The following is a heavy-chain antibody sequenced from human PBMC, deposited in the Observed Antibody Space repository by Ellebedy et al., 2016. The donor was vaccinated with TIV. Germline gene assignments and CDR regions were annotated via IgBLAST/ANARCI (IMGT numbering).Heavy chain of an antibody. CDR1: GGSISSYY. J-gene: IGHJ4*02. D-gene: IGHD1-26*01. CDR2: IYYSGST. CDR3: ASVPSGSYGHFDN. V-gene: IGHV4-59*01. Sequence: SETLSLTCTVSGGSISSYYWSWIRQPPGKGLEWIGYIYYSGSTDYNPSLESRVNISVDTSKNQFSLELRFLTAADRAVYYCASVPSGSYGHFDNWGQGTLVTVSS.